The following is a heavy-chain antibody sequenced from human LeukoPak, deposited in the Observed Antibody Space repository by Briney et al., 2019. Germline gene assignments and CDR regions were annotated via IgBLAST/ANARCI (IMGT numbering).Heavy chain of an antibody. CDR2: ISSSSSYI. D-gene: IGHD3-10*01. Sequence: GSLRLSCVASGFTFSSYSMNWVRQAPGKGLEWVSSISSSSSYIYYADSVKGRFTISRDNAKNSPYLEMNSLRAEDTAVYYCASDHYYGSGSFSRPSDYWGQGTLVTVSS. V-gene: IGHV3-21*01. CDR3: ASDHYYGSGSFSRPSDY. J-gene: IGHJ4*02. CDR1: GFTFSSYS.